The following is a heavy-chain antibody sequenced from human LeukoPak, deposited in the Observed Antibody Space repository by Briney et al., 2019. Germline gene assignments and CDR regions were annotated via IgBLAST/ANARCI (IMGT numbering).Heavy chain of an antibody. V-gene: IGHV3-30*04. Sequence: GRSLRLSCAASGFTFSSYAMHWVRQAPGKGLEWVAVISYDGSNKYYADSVKGRFTISRDNSKNTLYLQMNSLRAEDTAVYYCARDRASGGYYEGFDPWGQGTLVTVSS. J-gene: IGHJ5*02. CDR1: GFTFSSYA. CDR2: ISYDGSNK. CDR3: ARDRASGGYYEGFDP. D-gene: IGHD1-26*01.